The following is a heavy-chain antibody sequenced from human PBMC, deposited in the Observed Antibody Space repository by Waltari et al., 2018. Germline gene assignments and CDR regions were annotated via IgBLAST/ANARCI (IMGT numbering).Heavy chain of an antibody. CDR3: ARGINYFDY. J-gene: IGHJ4*02. Sequence: QVQLVQSGAEVKKPGASVKVSCKASGYTFTGYYMHWVRQAPGQGFEWRGWITHNSGGTNYAQKFQVRVTRTRDTSISTAYMERSRLRSDDTAVYYCARGINYFDYWGQGTLVTVSS. V-gene: IGHV1-2*02. CDR2: ITHNSGGT. CDR1: GYTFTGYY.